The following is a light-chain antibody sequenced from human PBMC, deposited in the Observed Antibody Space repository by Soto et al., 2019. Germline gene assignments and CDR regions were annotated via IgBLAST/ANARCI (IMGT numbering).Light chain of an antibody. V-gene: IGKV1-5*03. CDR1: QTISSW. Sequence: DIQMTQSPSTLSGSVGDTVTIACRASQTISSWLAWYQQKPGKAPKLLIYKASTLKSGVPSRFSATVSGTEFSLTITSLQPEDFATYYCQQLFDSPITLGQGTRLEI. CDR3: QQLFDSPIT. J-gene: IGKJ5*01. CDR2: KAS.